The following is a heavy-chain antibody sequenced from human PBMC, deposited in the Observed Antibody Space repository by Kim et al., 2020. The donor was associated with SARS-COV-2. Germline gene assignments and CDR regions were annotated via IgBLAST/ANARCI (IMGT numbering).Heavy chain of an antibody. J-gene: IGHJ5*02. V-gene: IGHV3-23*01. CDR3: AKGIYDT. CDR2: ITDDGLNA. CDR1: GDTFNIHG. Sequence: GGSLRLSCAASGDTFNIHGMSWVRQAPGKGLEWVSTITDDGLNAYYAESVKGRFTFSRDNSKNTMFLQLSSLRVEDTAVYYCAKGIYDTWGQGTPLIVSS. D-gene: IGHD3-3*01.